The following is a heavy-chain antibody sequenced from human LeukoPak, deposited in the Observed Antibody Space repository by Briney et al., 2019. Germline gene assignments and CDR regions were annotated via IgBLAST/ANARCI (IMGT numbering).Heavy chain of an antibody. Sequence: SETLRLSCAASGVSVSSNYISWCWLRQPPGKGLESIGSIYYSGSTYYNPSLKSRVTISVDTSKNQCSLKQCCVTAEDTAVYYCARDLRIVELGFLTDAWRQATLVTVSS. D-gene: IGHD3-9*01. V-gene: IGHV4-39*02. CDR1: GVSVSSNYIS. J-gene: IGHJ5*02. CDR2: IYYSGST. CDR3: ARDLRIVELGFLTDA.